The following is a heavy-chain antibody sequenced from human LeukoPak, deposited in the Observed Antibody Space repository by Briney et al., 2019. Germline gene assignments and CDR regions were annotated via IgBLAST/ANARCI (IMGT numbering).Heavy chain of an antibody. CDR2: IYPGDSDT. J-gene: IGHJ5*02. CDR3: ATALRSGGFDP. D-gene: IGHD4-17*01. V-gene: IGHV5-51*01. Sequence: GESLKISCKGSGYRFSNYWIAWVRPMPGQGLESMGIIYPGDSDTRYSPSFQGQVTISADKSISTAYLQWSSLKASDTAMYYCATALRSGGFDPWGQGTLVTVSS. CDR1: GYRFSNYW.